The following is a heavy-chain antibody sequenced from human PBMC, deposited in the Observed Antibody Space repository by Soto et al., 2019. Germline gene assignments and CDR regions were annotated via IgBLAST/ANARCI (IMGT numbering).Heavy chain of an antibody. D-gene: IGHD6-19*01. CDR3: ARGIAVAGGGVFWFDP. CDR1: GGSISSYY. CDR2: IYYSGST. J-gene: IGHJ5*02. V-gene: IGHV4-59*01. Sequence: ASETLSLTCTVSGGSISSYYWSWIRQPPGKGLEWIGYIYYSGSTNYNPSLKSRVTISVDTSKNQFSLKLSSVTAADTAVYYCARGIAVAGGGVFWFDPWGQGTLVTVSS.